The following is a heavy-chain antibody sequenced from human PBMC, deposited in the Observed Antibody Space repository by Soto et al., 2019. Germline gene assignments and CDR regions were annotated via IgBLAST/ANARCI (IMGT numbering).Heavy chain of an antibody. Sequence: ASVKVSCKASGYTFTSYGISWVRQAPGQGLEWMGWISAYNGNTNYAQKLQGRVTMTTDTSTSTAYMELRTLRSDDTAVYYCARAAYDSSGYYHEYWGQGTLVTVSS. J-gene: IGHJ4*02. CDR3: ARAAYDSSGYYHEY. CDR1: GYTFTSYG. D-gene: IGHD3-22*01. CDR2: ISAYNGNT. V-gene: IGHV1-18*04.